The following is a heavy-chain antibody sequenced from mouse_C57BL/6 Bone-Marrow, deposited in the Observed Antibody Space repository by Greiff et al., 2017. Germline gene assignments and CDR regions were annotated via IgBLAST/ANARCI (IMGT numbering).Heavy chain of an antibody. V-gene: IGHV1-50*01. CDR1: GYTFTSYW. CDR2: IDPSDSYT. J-gene: IGHJ1*03. Sequence: QVQLQQPGAELVKPGASVKLSCKASGYTFTSYWMQWVKQRPGQGLEWIGEIDPSDSYTNYNQKFKGKATLTVDTSSSTAYMQLSSLTSEDSAVYYGARGERGYFDVWGTGTTVTVSS. CDR3: ARGERGYFDV.